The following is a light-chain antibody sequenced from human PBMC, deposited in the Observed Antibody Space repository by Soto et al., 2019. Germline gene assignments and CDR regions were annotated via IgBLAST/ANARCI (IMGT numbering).Light chain of an antibody. Sequence: QSVLTQPPSASGTPGQRVTISCSGGRSNIGGYNYVYWFQQKPGQAPRTLIYDTSNKHSWTPARFSGSLLGGKAALTLLGAQPEDEAEYYCLLSFSGDNYVFRTGTKVTVL. V-gene: IGLV7-46*02. J-gene: IGLJ1*01. CDR3: LLSFSGDNYV. CDR1: RSNIGGYNY. CDR2: DTS.